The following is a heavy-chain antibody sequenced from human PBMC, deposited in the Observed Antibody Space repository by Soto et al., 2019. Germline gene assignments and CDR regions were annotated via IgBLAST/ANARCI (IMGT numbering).Heavy chain of an antibody. CDR3: ATSRPAAAPFDY. CDR2: ISSSSSYI. Sequence: GGSLRLSGAASGFTFSSYSMNWVRQAPGKGLEWVSFISSSSSYIYYADSVKGRFTISRDNAKNSLYLQMNSLRAEDTAVYYCATSRPAAAPFDYWGQGTLVTVSS. CDR1: GFTFSSYS. J-gene: IGHJ4*02. V-gene: IGHV3-21*01. D-gene: IGHD6-13*01.